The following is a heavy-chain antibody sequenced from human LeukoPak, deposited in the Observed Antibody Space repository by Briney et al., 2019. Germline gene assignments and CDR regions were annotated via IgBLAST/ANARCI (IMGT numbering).Heavy chain of an antibody. V-gene: IGHV4-59*08. D-gene: IGHD3-9*01. J-gene: IGHJ4*02. CDR1: GGSISPYY. Sequence: PSETLSLTCTVSGGSISPYYWSWIRQPPGKGLEWIGYIYYSGSTNYNPSLKSRVTISVDTSKNQFSLKLSSVTAADTAVYYCARGYYDILTGSYPSDYWGQGTLVTVSS. CDR3: ARGYYDILTGSYPSDY. CDR2: IYYSGST.